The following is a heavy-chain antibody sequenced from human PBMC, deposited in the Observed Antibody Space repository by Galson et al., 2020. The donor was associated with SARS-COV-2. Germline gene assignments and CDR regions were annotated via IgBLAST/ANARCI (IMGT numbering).Heavy chain of an antibody. V-gene: IGHV5-51*01. CDR3: ARRVGDGYNFFDY. J-gene: IGHJ4*02. CDR1: GYSFISYW. D-gene: IGHD5-12*01. CDR2: IYPGDSDT. Sequence: GESLKISCKGSGYSFISYWIGWVRQLPGKGPEWMGIIYPGDSDTRYSPSMQAQVTMSVDKSITTAYLQWSSLKASDTAMYYCARRVGDGYNFFDYWGQGTLVTVSS.